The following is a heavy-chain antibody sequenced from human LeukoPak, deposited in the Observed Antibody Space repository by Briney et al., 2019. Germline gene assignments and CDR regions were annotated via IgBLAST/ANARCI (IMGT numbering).Heavy chain of an antibody. CDR3: ARENSNSWYLDY. CDR2: IYNSGST. CDR1: GGSISTY. V-gene: IGHV4-59*01. J-gene: IGHJ4*02. D-gene: IGHD6-13*01. Sequence: PSETLSLTCTVSGGSISTYWSWIRQPPGKGLEWIGYIYNSGSTNYNPSLKSRVTISVDTSKNQFSLKLSSVTAADTAVYYCARENSNSWYLDYWGQGTLVTVSS.